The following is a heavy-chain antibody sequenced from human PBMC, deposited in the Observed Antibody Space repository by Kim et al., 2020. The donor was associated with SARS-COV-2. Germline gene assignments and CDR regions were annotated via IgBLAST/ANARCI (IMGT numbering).Heavy chain of an antibody. V-gene: IGHV3-53*01. Sequence: YEEAVKGRFTMSSDNSKNTLYLQMTSLRVEDTAIYYCASPRVSDGGSCYAYWGQGTLVTVSS. J-gene: IGHJ4*02. D-gene: IGHD2-15*01. CDR3: ASPRVSDGGSCYAY.